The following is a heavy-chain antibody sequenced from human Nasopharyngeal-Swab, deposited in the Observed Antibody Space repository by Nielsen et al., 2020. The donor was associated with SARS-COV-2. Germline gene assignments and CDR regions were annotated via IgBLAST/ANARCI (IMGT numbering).Heavy chain of an antibody. Sequence: SETLSLTCTVSGGSISSYYWSWIRQPPGKGLEWIGYIYYSGSTNYNPSLKSRVTISVDTSKNQFSLKLRSVTAADTAVYYCARVESYDSSGYYFDYWGQGTLVTVSS. CDR3: ARVESYDSSGYYFDY. CDR2: IYYSGST. D-gene: IGHD3-22*01. CDR1: GGSISSYY. V-gene: IGHV4-59*01. J-gene: IGHJ4*02.